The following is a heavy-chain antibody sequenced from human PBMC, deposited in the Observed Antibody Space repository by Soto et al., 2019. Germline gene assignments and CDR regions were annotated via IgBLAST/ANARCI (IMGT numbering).Heavy chain of an antibody. CDR2: INHSGST. Sequence: PSETLSLTCAVYGGSFSGYYWSWIRQPPGKGLEWIGEINHSGSTNYNPSLKSRVTISVDTSKNQFSLKLSSVTAADTAVYYCARGTGSKPYYYGSGSYYNGYYYYGMDVWGQGTTVT. CDR3: ARGTGSKPYYYGSGSYYNGYYYYGMDV. J-gene: IGHJ6*02. D-gene: IGHD3-10*01. CDR1: GGSFSGYY. V-gene: IGHV4-34*01.